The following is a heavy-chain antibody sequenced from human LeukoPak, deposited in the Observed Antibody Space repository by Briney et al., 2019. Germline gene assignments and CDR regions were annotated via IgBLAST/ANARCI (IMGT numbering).Heavy chain of an antibody. D-gene: IGHD6-13*01. CDR2: IYYSGST. CDR1: GGSISSSSYY. Sequence: SETLSLTCTVSGGSISSSSYYWGWIRQPPGKGLEWIGSIYYSGSTYYNPSLKSRVTISVDTSKNQFFLKLSSLTAADTAVYYCARTYSSSWYLYFDYWGQGTLVTVSS. V-gene: IGHV4-39*01. CDR3: ARTYSSSWYLYFDY. J-gene: IGHJ4*02.